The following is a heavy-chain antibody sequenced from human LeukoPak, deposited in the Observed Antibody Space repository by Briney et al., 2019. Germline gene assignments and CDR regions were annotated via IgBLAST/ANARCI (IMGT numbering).Heavy chain of an antibody. CDR2: IYPGDSDT. V-gene: IGHV5-51*01. CDR1: GYSFTSYW. Sequence: GESLKISCKGSGYSFTSYWIGWVRQMPGKGLEWMGIIYPGDSDTRYSPSFQGQVTISADKSISTAYLQWSSLKASDTAMYYCARPDRPYDFWSGPGVRSTDAFDIWGQGTMVTVSS. D-gene: IGHD3-3*01. CDR3: ARPDRPYDFWSGPGVRSTDAFDI. J-gene: IGHJ3*02.